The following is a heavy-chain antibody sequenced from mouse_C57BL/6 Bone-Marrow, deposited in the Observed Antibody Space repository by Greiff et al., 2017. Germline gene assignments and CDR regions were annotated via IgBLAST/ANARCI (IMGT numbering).Heavy chain of an antibody. CDR2: LYPGDGDP. D-gene: IGHD1-1*01. V-gene: IGHV1-82*01. J-gene: IGHJ3*01. Sequence: QVHVKQSGPELVKPGASVKISCKASGYAFSSSWMTWVKQRPGKGLEWIGRLYPGDGDPNSNGKFKGKATLTADTYSRTAYMQLSSLTSVDSAVYFWARDYYGSSAWFDYWGQGTLVTVSS. CDR1: GYAFSSSW. CDR3: ARDYYGSSAWFDY.